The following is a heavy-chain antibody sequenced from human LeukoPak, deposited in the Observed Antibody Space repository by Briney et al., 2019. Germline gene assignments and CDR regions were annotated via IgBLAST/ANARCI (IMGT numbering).Heavy chain of an antibody. CDR3: AREASLYCSGNDCYWAFDR. J-gene: IGHJ5*02. D-gene: IGHD2-2*01. V-gene: IGHV3-7*01. CDR1: GFTFSNYG. CDR2: IKQDESKR. Sequence: GGSLRLSCVASGFTFSNYGMSWVRPAPGKGLEWVANIKQDESKRYYVDSVKGRFTISRDNAKNSLYLQINSPRAEDTAVYYCAREASLYCSGNDCYWAFDRWGQGTLVTVSS.